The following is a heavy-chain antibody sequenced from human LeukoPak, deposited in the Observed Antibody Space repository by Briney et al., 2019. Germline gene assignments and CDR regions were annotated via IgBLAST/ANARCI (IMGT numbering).Heavy chain of an antibody. Sequence: PGGSLRLSCAASGFTVSSNYMSWVRQAPGKGLEWVSYISGSGSAIYYADSVKGRFTISRDNAKNSLYLQMNSLRAEDTAVYYCARDGYHYYGSGTYFGYYYMDVWGKGTTVTISS. CDR1: GFTVSSNY. J-gene: IGHJ6*03. CDR3: ARDGYHYYGSGTYFGYYYMDV. D-gene: IGHD3-10*01. V-gene: IGHV3-11*04. CDR2: ISGSGSAI.